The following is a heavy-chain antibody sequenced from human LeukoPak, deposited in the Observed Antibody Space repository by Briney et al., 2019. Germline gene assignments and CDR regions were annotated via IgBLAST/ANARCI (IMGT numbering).Heavy chain of an antibody. CDR2: INHSGST. CDR1: GGSFSGYY. D-gene: IGHD4-23*01. CDR3: ARDHYYPGVNFGY. J-gene: IGHJ4*02. Sequence: SETLSLTCAVYGGSFSGYYWSWIRQPPGKGLEWIGEINHSGSTNYNPSLKSRVTISVDTSKNQFSLKLSSVTAADTAVYYCARDHYYPGVNFGYWGQGTLVTVSS. V-gene: IGHV4-34*01.